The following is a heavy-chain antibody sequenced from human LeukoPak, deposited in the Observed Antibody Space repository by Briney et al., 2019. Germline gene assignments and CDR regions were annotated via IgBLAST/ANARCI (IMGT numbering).Heavy chain of an antibody. D-gene: IGHD7-27*01. CDR3: AKDGGLWVSAHWGDS. J-gene: IGHJ4*02. Sequence: GGSLRLSCAASGFTFSSYTMSWVRQAPGKGLEWVSTITTSDGNAYYADSVKGRFTVSRDNSKNTLFLQMNSLRAEDTAVYYCAKDGGLWVSAHWGDSWGRGTLVTVSS. CDR1: GFTFSSYT. V-gene: IGHV3-23*01. CDR2: ITTSDGNA.